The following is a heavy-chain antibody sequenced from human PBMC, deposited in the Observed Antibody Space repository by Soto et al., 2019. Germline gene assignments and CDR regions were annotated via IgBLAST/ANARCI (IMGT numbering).Heavy chain of an antibody. D-gene: IGHD5-18*01. J-gene: IGHJ4*02. CDR1: GGTFSSYT. CDR2: IIPILAIA. CDR3: ARGAVDTSMVGEDYLDY. Sequence: QGQLEQSGAEVKKPGSSVKVSCKASGGTFSSYTISWVRQAPGQGLEWMGRIIPILAIANYAQKFQGRVTITADKSTSTAYMELSSLRSYDTAVYYCARGAVDTSMVGEDYLDYWGQGTLVTVSS. V-gene: IGHV1-69*02.